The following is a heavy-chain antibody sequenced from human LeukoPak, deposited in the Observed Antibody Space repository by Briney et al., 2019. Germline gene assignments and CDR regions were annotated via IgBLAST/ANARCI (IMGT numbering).Heavy chain of an antibody. Sequence: TGGSLRLSCAASGFTFSSYAMHWVRQAPGKGLEWVAVISYDGSNKYYADSVKGRFTISRDNSKNTLYLQMNSLRAEDTAVYYCVKGYCSSTSCPVGMDVWGKGTTVTVSS. J-gene: IGHJ6*04. V-gene: IGHV3-30-3*01. CDR1: GFTFSSYA. CDR3: VKGYCSSTSCPVGMDV. CDR2: ISYDGSNK. D-gene: IGHD2-2*01.